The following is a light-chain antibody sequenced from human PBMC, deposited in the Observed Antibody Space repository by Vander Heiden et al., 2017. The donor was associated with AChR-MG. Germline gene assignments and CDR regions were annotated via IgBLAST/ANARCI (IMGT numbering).Light chain of an antibody. Sequence: QSVLTQPPSASGTPGQRVTIPCSGSSTNIGSNYVYWYQQRPGTAPKLLIYSNNQRPSGVPDRFSGSKSGTSASLAISGLRSEDEADYYCAAWDDSLSGRVFGGGTKLTVL. CDR2: SNN. J-gene: IGLJ2*01. CDR3: AAWDDSLSGRV. V-gene: IGLV1-47*02. CDR1: STNIGSNY.